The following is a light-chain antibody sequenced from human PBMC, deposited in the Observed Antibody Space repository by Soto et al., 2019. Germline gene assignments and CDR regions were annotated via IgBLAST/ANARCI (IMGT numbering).Light chain of an antibody. J-gene: IGKJ1*01. CDR3: QQYHSYPWT. CDR1: QSISSW. V-gene: IGKV1-5*03. Sequence: DIQMTQSPSILSASVGDRVTITCRASQSISSWLAWFQQMPGKAPNLLIYKASNLQSGVPSRFSGSGSGTDFTLTITSLQPDDFATYDCQQYHSYPWTFGPGTGVDVK. CDR2: KAS.